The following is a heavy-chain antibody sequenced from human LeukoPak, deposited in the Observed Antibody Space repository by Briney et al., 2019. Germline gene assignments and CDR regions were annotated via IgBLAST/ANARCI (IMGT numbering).Heavy chain of an antibody. D-gene: IGHD5-18*01. J-gene: IGHJ4*02. CDR1: GFTVSSNY. CDR2: IYSGGHT. CDR3: ASYRYNYYYFDY. Sequence: TGGSLRLSCAASGFTVSSNYMSWVRQAPGKGLEWVTVIYSGGHTYYADSVKGRFTISRDNSKNTLYLQMNSLRAEDTAVYYCASYRYNYYYFDYWGQGTLVTVSS. V-gene: IGHV3-66*01.